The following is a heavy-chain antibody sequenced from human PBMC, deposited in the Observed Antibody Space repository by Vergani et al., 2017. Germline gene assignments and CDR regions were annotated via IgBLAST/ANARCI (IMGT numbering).Heavy chain of an antibody. D-gene: IGHD3-16*02. CDR2: IFPSGNS. CDR3: ARASLRALVGYYYYMDV. CDR1: GDSITNGGLS. Sequence: QVQLQESGPGLVKPSQTLSLTCAVSGDSITNGGLSWNWIRQPPGKGPEWIGYIFPSGNSDYNPSLKNRVSISLDKSKNQFSLWVNSVTAADTAVYFCARASLRALVGYYYYMDVWGKRKTVVVSS. V-gene: IGHV4-30-2*01. J-gene: IGHJ6*03.